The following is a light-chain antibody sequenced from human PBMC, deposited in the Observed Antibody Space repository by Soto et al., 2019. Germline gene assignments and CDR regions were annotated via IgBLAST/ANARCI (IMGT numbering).Light chain of an antibody. J-gene: IGKJ1*01. V-gene: IGKV3-15*01. CDR1: QNINNN. Sequence: EIVMTQSPASLSGSPGERATLSCRASQNINNNLAWYQHKPGQAPRVVIYGASAMATGIPARFSGSASGTQFTLTISRLQSEDFAVYYCQQYYDWSPWTFGQGTKVEV. CDR3: QQYYDWSPWT. CDR2: GAS.